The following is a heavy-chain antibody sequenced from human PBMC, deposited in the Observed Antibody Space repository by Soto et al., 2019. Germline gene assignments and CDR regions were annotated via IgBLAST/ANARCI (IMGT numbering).Heavy chain of an antibody. CDR3: ARDGDYYGSGAIDY. J-gene: IGHJ4*02. CDR2: INHSGST. CDR1: GGSFSDYS. V-gene: IGHV4-34*09. Sequence: SETLSLTCAVYGGSFSDYSWTWIRQPPGKGLEWIGEINHSGSTYYNPSLKSRVTISVDTSKNQFSLKLSSVTAADTAVYYCARDGDYYGSGAIDYWGQGTLVTVSS. D-gene: IGHD3-10*01.